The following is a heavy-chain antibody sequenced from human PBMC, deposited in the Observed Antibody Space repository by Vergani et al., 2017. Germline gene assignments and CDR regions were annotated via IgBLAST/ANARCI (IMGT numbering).Heavy chain of an antibody. CDR1: GFTFDDYG. D-gene: IGHD2-2*01. CDR2: INWNGGST. CDR3: AKDPGYCSSTTCYRNYYFDL. V-gene: IGHV3-20*04. J-gene: IGHJ2*01. Sequence: EVQLVESGGGVVRPGGSLRLSCAASGFTFDDYGMSWVRQAPGKGLEWVSGINWNGGSTGYADSVKGRFTISRDNAKNSLYLQMNSLRAEDTALYYCAKDPGYCSSTTCYRNYYFDLWGRGTLVTVSS.